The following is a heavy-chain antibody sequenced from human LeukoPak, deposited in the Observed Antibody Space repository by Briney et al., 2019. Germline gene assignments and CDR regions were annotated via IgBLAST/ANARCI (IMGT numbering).Heavy chain of an antibody. J-gene: IGHJ4*02. CDR2: ISGSGGST. D-gene: IGHD3-10*01. Sequence: PGGSLRLSCAASGFTFSSYAMSWVRHAPGKGLEWVSAISGSGGSTYYADSVKGRFTISRDNSKNTLYLQMNSLGAEDTAVYYCAKDRYYGSGSYFYFDYWGQGTLVTVSS. CDR1: GFTFSSYA. CDR3: AKDRYYGSGSYFYFDY. V-gene: IGHV3-23*01.